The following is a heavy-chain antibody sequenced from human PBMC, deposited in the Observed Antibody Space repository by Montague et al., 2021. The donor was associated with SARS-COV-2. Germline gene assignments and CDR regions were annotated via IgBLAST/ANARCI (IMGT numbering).Heavy chain of an antibody. CDR3: ARARITMIVVVNAFDI. J-gene: IGHJ3*02. V-gene: IGHV4-31*03. Sequence: TLSLTCTVSGGSISSGGYYWSWIRQHPGKGLEWFGYIYYSGSTYYXPSLKSRVTISVDTSKNQFSLKLSSVTTADTAVYYCARARITMIVVVNAFDIWGQGTMVTVSS. D-gene: IGHD3-22*01. CDR1: GGSISSGGYY. CDR2: IYYSGST.